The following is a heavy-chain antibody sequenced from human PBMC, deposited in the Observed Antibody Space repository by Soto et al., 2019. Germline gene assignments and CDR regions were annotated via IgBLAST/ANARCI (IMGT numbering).Heavy chain of an antibody. CDR2: IYYSGST. CDR3: ASGHDANKVRY. CDR1: GGSISSGGYY. V-gene: IGHV4-31*03. J-gene: IGHJ4*02. Sequence: QVQLQESGPGLVKPSQTLSLTCTVSGGSISSGGYYWSWIRQHPGKGLECIGYIYYSGSTYYNPSLQXXPTISIEPSDNQFSLKLTSVPAADTAIYFCASGHDANKVRYWGQGTLVTVSS. D-gene: IGHD1-1*01.